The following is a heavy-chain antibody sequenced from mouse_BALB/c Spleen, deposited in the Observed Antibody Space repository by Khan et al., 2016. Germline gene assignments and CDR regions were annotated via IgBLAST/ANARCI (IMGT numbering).Heavy chain of an antibody. CDR1: GYTFTSYW. CDR3: ASAGTEDAY. CDR2: INPSTGYT. J-gene: IGHJ3*01. Sequence: VELVESGAELAKPGASVKMSCKASGYTFTSYWMHWVKQRPGQGLEWIGYINPSTGYTEYNQKFKDKATLTADKSSSTAYMQLSSLTSEDSAVYYCASAGTEDAYWGQGTLVTVSA. V-gene: IGHV1-7*01. D-gene: IGHD4-1*01.